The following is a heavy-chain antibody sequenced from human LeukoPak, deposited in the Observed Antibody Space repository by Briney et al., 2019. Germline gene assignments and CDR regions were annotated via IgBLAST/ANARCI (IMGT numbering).Heavy chain of an antibody. D-gene: IGHD3-10*01. CDR1: GFTFSSYS. J-gene: IGHJ5*02. CDR3: AKDLLRDRWFGES. Sequence: GGSLRLSCAASGFTFSSYSMNWVRQTPGKGLQWVAFIRFDGIEKYYADSVKGRFSISRDDSKNTLYLQMNSLRGEDTAVYYCAKDLLRDRWFGESWGQGTLVTVSS. CDR2: IRFDGIEK. V-gene: IGHV3-30*02.